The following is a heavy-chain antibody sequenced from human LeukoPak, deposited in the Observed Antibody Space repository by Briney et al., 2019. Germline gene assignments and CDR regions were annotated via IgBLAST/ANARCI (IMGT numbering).Heavy chain of an antibody. CDR3: ARGLNNRKSGRRFDVFEI. V-gene: IGHV4-59*01. CDR2: IYSSGNT. Sequence: PSETLSLTCTVSGGFISSYYWNWIRQTPGKGLEWIGSIYSSGNTNYNPSLKSRVTISADTSKNQFSLRLSSVTAADTAVYYCARGLNNRKSGRRFDVFEIWGQGTMVTVSS. J-gene: IGHJ3*02. CDR1: GGFISSYY. D-gene: IGHD1-14*01.